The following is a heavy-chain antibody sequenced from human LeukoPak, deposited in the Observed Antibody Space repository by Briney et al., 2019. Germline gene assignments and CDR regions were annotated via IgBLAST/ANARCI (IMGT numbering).Heavy chain of an antibody. Sequence: SETLSLTCTVSGYSISSTYYWGWIRQPPGKGLEWIGYIYYSGDTYYNASLKSRVSFSVDTSQKQFSLKLKSVTAADTAVYYCVRGPYGSSISNWFDPWGQGILVIVSS. CDR2: IYYSGDT. J-gene: IGHJ5*02. CDR3: VRGPYGSSISNWFDP. V-gene: IGHV4-61*01. D-gene: IGHD3-10*01. CDR1: GYSISSTYY.